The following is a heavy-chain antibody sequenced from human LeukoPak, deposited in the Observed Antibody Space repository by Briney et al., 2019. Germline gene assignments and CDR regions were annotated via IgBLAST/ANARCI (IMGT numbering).Heavy chain of an antibody. J-gene: IGHJ4*02. CDR3: PRDRATMTKLDY. Sequence: GRSLRLSCALSGFTFSSYAMHWVREAPGKGRGWVAGISYDGRDKYYAASVKGRFTSSRDNSQNTLHLQMNSRRAEDTAVYYCPRDRATMTKLDYWGQGALFTVSS. D-gene: IGHD3-22*01. CDR1: GFTFSSYA. V-gene: IGHV3-30*04. CDR2: ISYDGRDK.